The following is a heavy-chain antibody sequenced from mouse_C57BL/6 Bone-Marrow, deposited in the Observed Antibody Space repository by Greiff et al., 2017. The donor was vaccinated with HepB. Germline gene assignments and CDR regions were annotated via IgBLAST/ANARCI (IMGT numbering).Heavy chain of an antibody. CDR2: IWTGGGT. J-gene: IGHJ4*01. V-gene: IGHV2-9-1*01. CDR3: ARKRDWAGNYAMDY. CDR1: GFSLTSYA. Sequence: VQGVESGPGLVAPSQSLSITCTVSGFSLTSYAISWVRQPPGKGLEWLGVIWTGGGTNYNSALKSRLSISKDNSKSQVFLKMNSLQTDDTARYYCARKRDWAGNYAMDYWGQGTSVTVSS. D-gene: IGHD3-3*01.